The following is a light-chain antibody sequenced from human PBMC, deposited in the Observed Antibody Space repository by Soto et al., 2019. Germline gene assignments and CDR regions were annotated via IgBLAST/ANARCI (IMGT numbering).Light chain of an antibody. Sequence: ELVMTQSPATLSVSLGERATFSCRASQSVRSNLAWYQQKPGQAPRLLIYDASTRAPGIPARFSGSGSGTELTLTISSLQSDDFAVYHCQQYNNWPPTFGHGTRLEIK. CDR2: DAS. J-gene: IGKJ5*01. V-gene: IGKV3-15*01. CDR3: QQYNNWPPT. CDR1: QSVRSN.